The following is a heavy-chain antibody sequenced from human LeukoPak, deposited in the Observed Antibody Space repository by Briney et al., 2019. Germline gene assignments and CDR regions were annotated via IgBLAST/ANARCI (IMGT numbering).Heavy chain of an antibody. V-gene: IGHV4-59*01. CDR2: IYNSGST. D-gene: IGHD6-19*01. J-gene: IGHJ5*02. Sequence: PSETLSLTCTVSGGTISNYYGSWIRQPPGKGLEWIGYIYNSGSTSYNPSLKSRVTISVDTSKNQFSLELSSVTAADTAVYYCARDAAVAGGGRWIDPWGQGTLVTVSS. CDR3: ARDAAVAGGGRWIDP. CDR1: GGTISNYY.